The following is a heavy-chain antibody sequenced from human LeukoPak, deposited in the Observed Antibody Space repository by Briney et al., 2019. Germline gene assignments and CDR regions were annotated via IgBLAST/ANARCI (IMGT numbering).Heavy chain of an antibody. V-gene: IGHV3-23*01. Sequence: GGSLRLSCAASGFSFGGYAMAWVRQAPGKGLEWISSISGSGATANYADSVRGRFIISRDNSANRLDLQMNSLRVEDAAVYYCAKDRAGYNVKGSDYWGQGTLVTASS. CDR2: ISGSGATA. CDR1: GFSFGGYA. D-gene: IGHD5-24*01. CDR3: AKDRAGYNVKGSDY. J-gene: IGHJ4*02.